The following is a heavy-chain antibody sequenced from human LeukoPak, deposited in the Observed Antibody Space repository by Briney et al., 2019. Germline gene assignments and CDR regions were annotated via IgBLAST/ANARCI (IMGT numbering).Heavy chain of an antibody. J-gene: IGHJ6*02. CDR2: MNQDGSAK. D-gene: IGHD3-16*01. V-gene: IGHV3-7*01. CDR1: EFRFSDSW. Sequence: PGGPLRLSCEAPEFRFSDSWITWAAQAPGRGREWVANMNQDGSAKGYVDSVKGRFTISRDNARNSLYLQMSSLRPEDTAVYYCATYTHWVAGDVWGQGTTVTVSS. CDR3: ATYTHWVAGDV.